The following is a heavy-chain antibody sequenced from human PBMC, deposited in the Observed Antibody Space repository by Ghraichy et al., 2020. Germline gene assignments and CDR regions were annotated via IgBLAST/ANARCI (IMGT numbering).Heavy chain of an antibody. CDR1: GGSISSYY. J-gene: IGHJ4*02. V-gene: IGHV4-59*01. D-gene: IGHD1-26*01. Sequence: SETLSLTCTVSGGSISSYYWSWIRQPPGKGLEWIGYIYYSGSTNYNPSLKSRVTISVDTSKNQFSLKLSSVTAADTAVYYCATSARSGSYFWYWGQGTLVTVSS. CDR3: ATSARSGSYFWY. CDR2: IYYSGST.